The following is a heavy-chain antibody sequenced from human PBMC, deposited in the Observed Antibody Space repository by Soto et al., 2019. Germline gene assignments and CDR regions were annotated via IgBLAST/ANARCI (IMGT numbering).Heavy chain of an antibody. V-gene: IGHV4-31*02. D-gene: IGHD2-2*02. Sequence: QVQLQQSGRGLVKPSQTLSLTWSVSCCSISSGGFYWSWIRQYPGKGLEWIGYIYHSVSTYYNPALKSRLRMSIDTSKNQFSLKLSSVTAADTALYFCSRWGESYTIFDYWGQGTRVTVSS. CDR2: IYHSVST. J-gene: IGHJ4*02. CDR3: SRWGESYTIFDY. CDR1: CCSISSGGFY.